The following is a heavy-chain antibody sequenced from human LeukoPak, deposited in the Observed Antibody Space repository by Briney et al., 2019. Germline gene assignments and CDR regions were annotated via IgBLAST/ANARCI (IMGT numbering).Heavy chain of an antibody. CDR2: INHSGST. D-gene: IGHD4/OR15-4a*01. J-gene: IGHJ4*02. Sequence: SETLSLTCAVYGGSFSGYYWSWIRQPPGKGLEWIGEINHSGSTNYNPSLKSRVTISVDTSKNQFSLKLSSVTAADTAVYYCARISQGAVGYRGQGTLVTVSS. V-gene: IGHV4-34*01. CDR3: ARISQGAVGY. CDR1: GGSFSGYY.